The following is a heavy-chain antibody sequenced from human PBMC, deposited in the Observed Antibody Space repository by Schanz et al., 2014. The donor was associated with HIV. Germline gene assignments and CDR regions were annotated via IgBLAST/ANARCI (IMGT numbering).Heavy chain of an antibody. CDR3: ARAAFSSEYYYGMDV. Sequence: QVQLVQSGAEVKKPGASVKVSCKASGYTFTGYYMHWVRQAPGQGLEWMGGIIPIFGTANYAQKFQGRVTIIADESTSTASMELSSLRCAAPAVYFCARAAFSSEYYYGMDVWGQGTTVTVSS. CDR1: GYTFTGYY. J-gene: IGHJ6*02. V-gene: IGHV1-69*01. CDR2: IIPIFGTA. D-gene: IGHD3-3*02.